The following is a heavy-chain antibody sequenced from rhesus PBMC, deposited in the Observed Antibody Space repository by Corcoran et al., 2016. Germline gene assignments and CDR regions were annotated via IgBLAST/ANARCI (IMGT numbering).Heavy chain of an antibody. CDR2: IYGNSGYGGAT. CDR1: GGSIINNY. J-gene: IGHJ2*01. V-gene: IGHV4-147*01. CDR3: AKYGGVSKHDWYFDL. D-gene: IGHD3-40*01. Sequence: QVQLQESGPGLVRPSETLSLTCAVSGGSIINNYWGWIRQSPGEGLEWIGYIYGNSGYGGATRYKPSLQSRVTISTDTSKNQFSLKLTSVTAADTAVYYCAKYGGVSKHDWYFDLWGPGTPITISS.